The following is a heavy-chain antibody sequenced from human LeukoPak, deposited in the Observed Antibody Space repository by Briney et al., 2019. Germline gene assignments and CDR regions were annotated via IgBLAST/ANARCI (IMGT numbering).Heavy chain of an antibody. CDR2: ISTYNGNT. D-gene: IGHD3-10*01. Sequence: GLEWMGWISTYNGNTNYAQNLQGRVTMTTDTSTSTAYMELRSLRSDDTAVYYCARDRPLSPWGQGTLVTVSS. CDR3: ARDRPLSP. J-gene: IGHJ4*02. V-gene: IGHV1-18*01.